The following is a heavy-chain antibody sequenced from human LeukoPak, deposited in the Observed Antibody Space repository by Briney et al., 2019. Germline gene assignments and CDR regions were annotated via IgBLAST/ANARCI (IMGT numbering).Heavy chain of an antibody. Sequence: SETLSLTCTVSGGSISSGDYYWSWIRQPPGKGLEWIGYIYYSGSTYYNPSLKSRVTISVDTSKNQFSLKLSSVTAADTAVYYCARAPTYYYDSSGLENWFDPWGQGTLVTVSS. CDR3: ARAPTYYYDSSGLENWFDP. CDR1: GGSISSGDYY. V-gene: IGHV4-30-4*02. CDR2: IYYSGST. J-gene: IGHJ5*02. D-gene: IGHD3-22*01.